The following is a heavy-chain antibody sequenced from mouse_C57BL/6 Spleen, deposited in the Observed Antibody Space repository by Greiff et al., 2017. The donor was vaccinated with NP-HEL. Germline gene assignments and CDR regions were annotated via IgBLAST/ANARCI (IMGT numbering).Heavy chain of an antibody. CDR2: IDPETGGT. CDR1: GYTFTDYE. CDR3: TRWGIYYGNYVSYWYFDV. D-gene: IGHD2-1*01. V-gene: IGHV1-15*01. J-gene: IGHJ1*03. Sequence: QVHVKQSGAELVRPGASVTLSCKASGYTFTDYEMHWVKQTPVHGLEWIGAIDPETGGTAYNQKFKGKAILTADKSSSTAYMELRSLTSEDSAVYYCTRWGIYYGNYVSYWYFDVWGTGTTVTVSS.